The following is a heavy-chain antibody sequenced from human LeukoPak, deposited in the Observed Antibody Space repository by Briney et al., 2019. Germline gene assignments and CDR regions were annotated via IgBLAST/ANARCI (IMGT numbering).Heavy chain of an antibody. Sequence: GGSLRLSCAASGFTFSDHYMDRVRQAPGKGLEWVGRTRNKANSYTTEYAASVKGRFSISRDDSQNSLYLHMNSLQTDDTAVYFCARSGSYEAFDYWGQGTLVAVSS. CDR3: ARSGSYEAFDY. CDR1: GFTFSDHY. V-gene: IGHV3-72*01. CDR2: TRNKANSYTT. D-gene: IGHD3-22*01. J-gene: IGHJ4*02.